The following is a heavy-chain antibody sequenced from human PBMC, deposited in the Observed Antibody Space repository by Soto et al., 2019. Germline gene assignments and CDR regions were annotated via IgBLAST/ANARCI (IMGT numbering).Heavy chain of an antibody. D-gene: IGHD2-15*01. CDR1: GGSISSGNYY. CDR2: ISYSGST. J-gene: IGHJ4*02. Sequence: QVQLQESGPGLVKPSQTLSLTCTVSGGSISSGNYYWSWIRQPPGKGLEWIGFISYSGSTYYNLSLTSRNTISVDTSKNQLALNLSFVTAADTAVYYCATVRTPATRLYYFDFWGQGPLVTVSS. V-gene: IGHV4-30-4*01. CDR3: ATVRTPATRLYYFDF.